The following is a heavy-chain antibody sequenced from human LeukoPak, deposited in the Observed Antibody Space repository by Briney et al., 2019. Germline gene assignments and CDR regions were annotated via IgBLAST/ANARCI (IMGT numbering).Heavy chain of an antibody. CDR2: IYYSGST. CDR3: ASQIGTGTSTFHFDL. J-gene: IGHJ2*01. Sequence: PSETLSLTCTVSGGSISSGGYYWSWIRQHPGEGLEWIGYIYYSGSTYYNPSLKSRVTMSVDTSKNQFSLKLRSVTAADTAVYYCASQIGTGTSTFHFDLWGRGTLVTVSS. CDR1: GGSISSGGYY. V-gene: IGHV4-31*03. D-gene: IGHD2-2*01.